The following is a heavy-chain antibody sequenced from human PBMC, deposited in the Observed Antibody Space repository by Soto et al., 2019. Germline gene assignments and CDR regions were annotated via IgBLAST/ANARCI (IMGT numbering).Heavy chain of an antibody. CDR2: IYHSGST. J-gene: IGHJ6*02. CDR1: GGSISSSNW. V-gene: IGHV4-4*02. D-gene: IGHD6-19*01. Sequence: QVQLQESGPGLVKPSGTLSLTCAVSGGSISSSNWWSWVRQPPGKGLEWIGEIYHSGSTNYNPSLKGRLTISVDKSKDQFSLKLSSVTAAETAVYYCAATGYSSDGHYYCCMDFWGQGTTVTVSS. CDR3: AATGYSSDGHYYCCMDF.